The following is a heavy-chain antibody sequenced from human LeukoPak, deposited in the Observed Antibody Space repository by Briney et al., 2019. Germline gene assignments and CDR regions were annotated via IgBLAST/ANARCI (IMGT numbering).Heavy chain of an antibody. Sequence: KPSETLSLTCTVSGASIYTYYWSWIRQPVGKGLEFIGRIYTGGSTNYNPSLKSRVSMSVGTSKNQFSLRLNSVTAADTAVYYCARLGRSRDGYNYRYYFDYWGQGTLVTVSS. V-gene: IGHV4-4*07. CDR1: GASIYTYY. J-gene: IGHJ4*02. CDR3: ARLGRSRDGYNYRYYFDY. CDR2: IYTGGST. D-gene: IGHD5-24*01.